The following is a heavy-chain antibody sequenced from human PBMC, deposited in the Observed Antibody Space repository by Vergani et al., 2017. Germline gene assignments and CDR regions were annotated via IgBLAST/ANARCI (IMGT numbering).Heavy chain of an antibody. Sequence: QVQLVQSGGGVVQPGRSLRLSCAASGSRFSSYGMNWVRQAPGKGLEWVAVISYDGSDKYYADSVKGRFTISRDNSKNTLYLQMNSLRAEDTAVYYCAMGSSFDDWGQGTLVTVSS. CDR1: GSRFSSYG. D-gene: IGHD2-2*01. CDR3: AMGSSFDD. CDR2: ISYDGSDK. J-gene: IGHJ4*02. V-gene: IGHV3-30*03.